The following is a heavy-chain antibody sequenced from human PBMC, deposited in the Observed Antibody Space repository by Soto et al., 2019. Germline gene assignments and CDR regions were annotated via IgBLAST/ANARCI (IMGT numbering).Heavy chain of an antibody. CDR1: GFTFSSYT. CDR3: ARVVRSLDY. V-gene: IGHV3-7*05. D-gene: IGHD6-13*01. J-gene: IGHJ4*02. CDR2: INQTGTEK. Sequence: GGSLRLSCAASGFTFSSYTMNWVRQAPGKGLEWVANINQTGTEKYYVDSVKGRFTISRDSAKNSLYLQMNSLRAEDTAVYYCARVVRSLDYWGQGTLVTVSS.